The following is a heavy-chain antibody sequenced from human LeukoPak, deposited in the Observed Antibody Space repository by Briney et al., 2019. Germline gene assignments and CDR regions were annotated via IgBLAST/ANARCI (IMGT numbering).Heavy chain of an antibody. CDR3: AKGKAVTGTLSG. Sequence: GGSLRLSCAASGFTFEDYVMHWVRQAPGKGLEWVSGISWNSGSIGYADSVKGRFTISRDNAKNSLYLQMNSLRAEDTALYYCAKGKAVTGTLSGWGQGTLVTVSS. V-gene: IGHV3-9*01. CDR2: ISWNSGSI. J-gene: IGHJ4*02. D-gene: IGHD6-19*01. CDR1: GFTFEDYV.